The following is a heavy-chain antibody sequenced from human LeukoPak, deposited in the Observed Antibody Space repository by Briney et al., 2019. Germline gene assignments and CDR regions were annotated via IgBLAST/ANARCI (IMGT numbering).Heavy chain of an antibody. CDR3: ARGSGWCDY. D-gene: IGHD6-19*01. CDR1: GFTFSGYW. J-gene: IGHJ4*02. V-gene: IGHV3-7*03. CDR2: IKDDGSQK. Sequence: GGSLRLSCAASGFTFSGYWMTWVRQAPGKGLEWVANIKDDGSQKYYVDSVKGRFTVSRDNAKNSLYLQINSLGAEDTAVYYCARGSGWCDYWGQGTLVTVSS.